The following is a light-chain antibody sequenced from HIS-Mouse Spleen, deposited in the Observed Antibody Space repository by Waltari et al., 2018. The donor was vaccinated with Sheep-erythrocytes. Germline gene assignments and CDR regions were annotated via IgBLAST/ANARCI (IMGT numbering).Light chain of an antibody. J-gene: IGLJ2*01. CDR2: DNN. CDR1: SSNIGKTY. V-gene: IGLV1-51*01. Sequence: QSVLPQPPSVSAAPGQKVTISCSGSSSNIGKTYVSCYQQLPGTAPKLLIYDNNKRPSGIPDRFSGSKSGKSATLGITGLQTGDEADYYCGTWDSSLSAGVFGGGTKLTVL. CDR3: GTWDSSLSAGV.